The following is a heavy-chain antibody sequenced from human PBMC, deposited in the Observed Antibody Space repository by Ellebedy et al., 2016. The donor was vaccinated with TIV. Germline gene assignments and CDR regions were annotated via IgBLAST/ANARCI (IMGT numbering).Heavy chain of an antibody. D-gene: IGHD3-10*01. Sequence: AASVKVSCKASGYSLTSNGISWVRQAPGQGLEWMGWIGAYNGNTNYAQKFQGRVTMTKDTSTSTVYMDLRSLRSDDTAVYYCARGLWFGELDVWGQGTTVTVSS. V-gene: IGHV1-18*01. J-gene: IGHJ6*02. CDR2: IGAYNGNT. CDR1: GYSLTSNG. CDR3: ARGLWFGELDV.